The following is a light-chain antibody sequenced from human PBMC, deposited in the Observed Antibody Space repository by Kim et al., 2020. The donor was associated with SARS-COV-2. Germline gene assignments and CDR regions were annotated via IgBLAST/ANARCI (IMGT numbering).Light chain of an antibody. CDR2: DAS. J-gene: IGKJ3*01. V-gene: IGKV3-11*01. CDR1: QSSSSY. CDR3: QQRGT. Sequence: ATLSLSPGERATLSCRASQSSSSYLAWYQQKPGQAPRLLIYDASNRATGIPARFSGSGSGTDFSLTISSLEPEDFAVYYCQQRGTFGPGTKVDIK.